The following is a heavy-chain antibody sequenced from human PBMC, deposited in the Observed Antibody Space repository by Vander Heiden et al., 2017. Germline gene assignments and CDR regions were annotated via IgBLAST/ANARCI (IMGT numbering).Heavy chain of an antibody. CDR2: IDYSGST. D-gene: IGHD3-10*01. V-gene: IGHV4-31*03. CDR1: GGSLSRGGYS. Sequence: QVPLQESAPGLVKPSPRLSLNCTVPGGSLSRGGYSWSWSRQHPGKGLEWIGYIDYSGSTYYNPSLKNRVTISVDTSKNQFSLKLSSVTAADAAVDYCAREGIRGVTPFDYWGQGTLVTVSS. J-gene: IGHJ4*02. CDR3: AREGIRGVTPFDY.